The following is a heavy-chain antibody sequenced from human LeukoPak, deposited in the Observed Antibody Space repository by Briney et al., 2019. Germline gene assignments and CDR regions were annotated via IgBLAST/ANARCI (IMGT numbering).Heavy chain of an antibody. D-gene: IGHD3-10*01. CDR2: IYYSGST. CDR1: GGSISSGGYS. Sequence: SQTLSLTCAVSGGSISSGGYSWSWIRQPPGKGLEWIGYIYYSGSTNCNPSLKSRVTISVDTSKNQFSLKLSSVTAADTAVYYCATGGYYFDYWGQGTLVTVSS. CDR3: ATGGYYFDY. V-gene: IGHV4-30-4*07. J-gene: IGHJ4*02.